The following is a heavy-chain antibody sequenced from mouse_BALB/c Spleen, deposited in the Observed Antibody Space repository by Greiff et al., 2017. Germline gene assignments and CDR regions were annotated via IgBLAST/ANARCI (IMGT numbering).Heavy chain of an antibody. J-gene: IGHJ3*01. V-gene: IGHV1-9*01. D-gene: IGHD2-10*02. Sequence: QVQLQQSGPELVKPGASVKMSCKASGYTFTDYVISWVKQRTGQGLEWIGEILPGSGSTNYNEKFKGKATFTADTSSNTAYMQLSSLTSEDSAVYYCARYPYGNSIWFAYWGQGTLVTVSA. CDR1: GYTFTDYV. CDR2: ILPGSGST. CDR3: ARYPYGNSIWFAY.